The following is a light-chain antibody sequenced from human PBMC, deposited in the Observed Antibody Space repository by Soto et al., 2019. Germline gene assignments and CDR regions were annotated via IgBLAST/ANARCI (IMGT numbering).Light chain of an antibody. V-gene: IGKV1-39*01. J-gene: IGKJ5*01. CDR1: QSISSY. CDR2: AAS. Sequence: DIQMTQSPSSLSASVGDRVTITCRASQSISSYFNWYQQKPGKAPKLLIYAASSLQSGVPSRFSGSGSGTDFTLTISSLQPEDFATYYCQQSYSTFITFGQGTRLEIK. CDR3: QQSYSTFIT.